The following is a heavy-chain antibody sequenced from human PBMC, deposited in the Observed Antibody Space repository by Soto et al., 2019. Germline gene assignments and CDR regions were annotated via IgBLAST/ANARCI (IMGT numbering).Heavy chain of an antibody. J-gene: IGHJ3*02. CDR3: ARVEFLDYYDSSGPHAFDI. Sequence: HPGGSLRLSCAASGFTFSSYWMHWVRQAPGKGLVWVSRINSDGSSTSYADSVKGRFTISRDNAKNTLYLQMNSLRAEDTAVYYCARVEFLDYYDSSGPHAFDIWGQGTMVTVSS. CDR1: GFTFSSYW. V-gene: IGHV3-74*01. D-gene: IGHD3-22*01. CDR2: INSDGSST.